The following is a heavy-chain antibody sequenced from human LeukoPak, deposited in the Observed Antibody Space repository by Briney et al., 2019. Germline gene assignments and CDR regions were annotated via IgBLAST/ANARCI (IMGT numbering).Heavy chain of an antibody. Sequence: PGRSLRLSCAASGFTFSSYAMHWVRQAPGKGLQWLALTSDDGSAKYYADSVKGRFTISRDNSQNTLYLQMNSLRAGETAIYYCARAPGGFHGDYSPIAYWGQGTLVTVSS. CDR2: TSDDGSAK. CDR3: ARAPGGFHGDYSPIAY. V-gene: IGHV3-30-3*01. J-gene: IGHJ4*02. D-gene: IGHD4-17*01. CDR1: GFTFSSYA.